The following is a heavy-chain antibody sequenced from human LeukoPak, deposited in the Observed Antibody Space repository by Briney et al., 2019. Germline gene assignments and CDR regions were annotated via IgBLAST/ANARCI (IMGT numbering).Heavy chain of an antibody. CDR2: IKQDGSEK. CDR1: GFIFSDYW. CDR3: ARDFRAPIAAAGTLYYYYYMDV. J-gene: IGHJ6*03. Sequence: GGSLRLSCAASGFIFSDYWMSWVRQAPGKGLEWVANIKQDGSEKYYVDSVKGRFTISRDNAKNSLYLQMNSLRAEDTAVYYCARDFRAPIAAAGTLYYYYYMDVWGKGTTVTISS. D-gene: IGHD6-13*01. V-gene: IGHV3-7*01.